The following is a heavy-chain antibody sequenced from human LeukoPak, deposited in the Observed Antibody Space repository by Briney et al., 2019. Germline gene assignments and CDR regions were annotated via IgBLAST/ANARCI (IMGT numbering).Heavy chain of an antibody. CDR2: INSDGSST. CDR1: GFTFSSYW. V-gene: IGHV3-74*01. CDR3: ARSPSIVGATIDY. J-gene: IGHJ4*02. Sequence: PGGSLRLSCAASGFTFSSYWMHWVRQAPGKGQVWVSRINSDGSSTSYADSVKGRFTISRDNAKNTLYLQMNSLRAEDTAVYYCARSPSIVGATIDYWGQGTLVTVSS. D-gene: IGHD1-26*01.